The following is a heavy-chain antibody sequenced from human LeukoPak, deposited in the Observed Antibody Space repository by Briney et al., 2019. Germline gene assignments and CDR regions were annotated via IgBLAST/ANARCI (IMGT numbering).Heavy chain of an antibody. D-gene: IGHD3-9*01. V-gene: IGHV3-21*01. J-gene: IGHJ4*02. CDR2: ISSSGSYV. CDR3: AREYYDILTGYFVDY. Sequence: GGSLRLSCAASGFTFSSYGMSWVRQAPGKGLEWVSSISSSGSYVYYADSVKGRFTISRDNAKNSLFLQMNSPRAEDTAVYYCAREYYDILTGYFVDYWGQGTLVTVSS. CDR1: GFTFSSYG.